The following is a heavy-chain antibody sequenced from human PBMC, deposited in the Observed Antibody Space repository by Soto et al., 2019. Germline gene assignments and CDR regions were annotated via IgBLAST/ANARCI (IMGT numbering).Heavy chain of an antibody. Sequence: ASVKVSCKASGYTFTSYGIIWVRQAPGQGLEWMGWISAYNGNTNYAQKLQGRVTMTTDTSTSTAYMELRSLRSDDTAVYYCARGPIMITFGGVIVIGPFDYWGQGTLVTVSS. V-gene: IGHV1-18*01. CDR1: GYTFTSYG. D-gene: IGHD3-16*02. CDR3: ARGPIMITFGGVIVIGPFDY. CDR2: ISAYNGNT. J-gene: IGHJ4*02.